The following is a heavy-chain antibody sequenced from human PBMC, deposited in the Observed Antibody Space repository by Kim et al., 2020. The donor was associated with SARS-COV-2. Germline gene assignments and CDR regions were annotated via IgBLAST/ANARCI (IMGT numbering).Heavy chain of an antibody. J-gene: IGHJ6*02. D-gene: IGHD2-15*01. CDR2: ISSSSSYI. V-gene: IGHV3-21*01. CDR1: GFTFSSYS. CDR3: ARDLGYCSGGSCYTSGPLDYYYGMDV. Sequence: GGSLRLSCAASGFTFSSYSMNWVRQAPGKGLEWVSSISSSSSYIYYADSVKGRFTISRDNAKNSLYLQMNSLRAEDTAVYYCARDLGYCSGGSCYTSGPLDYYYGMDVWGQGTTVTVSS.